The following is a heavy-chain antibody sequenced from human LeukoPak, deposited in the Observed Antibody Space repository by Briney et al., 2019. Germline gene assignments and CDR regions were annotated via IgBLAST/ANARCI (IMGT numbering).Heavy chain of an antibody. D-gene: IGHD2-15*01. V-gene: IGHV1-2*02. CDR1: GYTFTSYG. Sequence: ASVKVSCKASGYTFTSYGISWVRQAPGQGLEWMGWINPNSGNTNYAQKFQGRVTMTRDTSISTAYMELSRLRSDDTAVYYCARDDTDSPLHYWGQGTLVTVSS. CDR2: INPNSGNT. CDR3: ARDDTDSPLHY. J-gene: IGHJ4*02.